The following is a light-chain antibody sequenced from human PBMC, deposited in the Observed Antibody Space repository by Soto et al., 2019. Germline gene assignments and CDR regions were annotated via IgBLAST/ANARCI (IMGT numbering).Light chain of an antibody. V-gene: IGKV1-5*01. CDR1: QSISYW. J-gene: IGKJ1*01. Sequence: DIQMPQSPSTLSASVGDRVTITCRASQSISYWLAWYQQKPGRAPNLLIYDVSSLESGVPSRFSGSGSGTEFTLTIYSLQPDDFATYYCQQDNSYPQTFGQGTKVEIK. CDR2: DVS. CDR3: QQDNSYPQT.